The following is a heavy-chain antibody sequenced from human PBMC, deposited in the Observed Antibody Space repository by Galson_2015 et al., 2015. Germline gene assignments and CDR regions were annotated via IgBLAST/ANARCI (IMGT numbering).Heavy chain of an antibody. D-gene: IGHD6-13*01. V-gene: IGHV6-1*01. CDR3: ARGTPIAAAGLYYFDY. J-gene: IGHJ4*02. CDR1: GDSVSSNSAA. CDR2: TYYRSKWYN. Sequence: CAISGDSVSSNSAAWNWIRQSPSRGLEWLGRTYYRSKWYNDYAVSVKSRITINPDTSKNQFSLQLNSVTPEDTAAYYCARGTPIAAAGLYYFDYWGQGTLVTVSS.